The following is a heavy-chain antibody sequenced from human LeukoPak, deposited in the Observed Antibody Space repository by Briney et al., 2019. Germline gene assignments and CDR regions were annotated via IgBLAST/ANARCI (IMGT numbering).Heavy chain of an antibody. CDR3: ARGGIQVSGIDEFDY. J-gene: IGHJ4*02. CDR1: GFTFIDYD. V-gene: IGHV3-13*01. CDR2: IGIRGDT. D-gene: IGHD6-19*01. Sequence: GGSLRLSCAASGFTFIDYDMHWVRHVIGKGLEWVSAIGIRGDTHYSGSVKGRFPISRENAESSLYLQMNSLRAEDTAVYYCARGGIQVSGIDEFDYWGQGTLVTVSS.